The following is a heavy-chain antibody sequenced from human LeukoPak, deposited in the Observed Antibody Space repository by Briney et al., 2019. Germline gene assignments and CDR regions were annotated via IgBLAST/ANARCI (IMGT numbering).Heavy chain of an antibody. D-gene: IGHD1-20*01. J-gene: IGHJ4*02. CDR2: ISGSGGST. V-gene: IGHV3-23*01. CDR1: GFTFSSYA. CDR3: AKSLTRYNWNDGPFDY. Sequence: GGPLRLSCAASGFTFSSYAMSWVRQAPGKGLEWVSAISGSGGSTCYADSVKGRFTISRDNSKNTLYLQMNSLRAEDTAVYYCAKSLTRYNWNDGPFDYWGQGTLVTVSS.